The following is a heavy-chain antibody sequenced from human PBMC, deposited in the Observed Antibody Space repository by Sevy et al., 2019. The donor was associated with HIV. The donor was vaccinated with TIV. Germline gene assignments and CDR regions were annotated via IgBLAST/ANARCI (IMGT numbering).Heavy chain of an antibody. CDR1: GGSIGSYY. D-gene: IGHD3-22*01. CDR2: IYYSGST. CDR3: ARVWNYYDSSGYHNWFDP. V-gene: IGHV4-59*01. Sequence: SETLSLTCTVSGGSIGSYYWSWIRQPPGKGLEWIGYIYYSGSTNYNPSLKSRVTISVDTSKNQFSLKLSSVTAADTAVYYCARVWNYYDSSGYHNWFDPWGQGTLVTVSS. J-gene: IGHJ5*02.